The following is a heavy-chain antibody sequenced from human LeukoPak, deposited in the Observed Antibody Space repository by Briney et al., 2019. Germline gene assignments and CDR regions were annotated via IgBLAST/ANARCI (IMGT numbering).Heavy chain of an antibody. CDR2: ISAYNGNT. CDR3: ARAQPLVATIFDY. CDR1: GYTFTSYG. V-gene: IGHV1-18*01. J-gene: IGHJ4*02. Sequence: ASVTFSCKTSGYTFTSYGISWVRQAPGQGLEWMGWISAYNGNTNYAQKFQGRLTMTTDTSTNTAYMEMKSLRSDDTAVYYCARAQPLVATIFDYWGQRTLVTVSS. D-gene: IGHD5-12*01.